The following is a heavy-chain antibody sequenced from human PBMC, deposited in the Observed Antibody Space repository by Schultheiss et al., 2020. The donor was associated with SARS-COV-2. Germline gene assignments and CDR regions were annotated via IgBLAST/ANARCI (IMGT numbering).Heavy chain of an antibody. Sequence: SETLSLTCTVSGGSVSSGSYYWSWIRQPPGKGLEWIGYIYYSGSTNYNPSLKSRVTISVDTSKNQFSLKLSSVTAADTAVYYCARYSGYMYYFDYWGQGTLVTVSS. CDR3: ARYSGYMYYFDY. J-gene: IGHJ4*02. V-gene: IGHV4-61*01. CDR2: IYYSGST. CDR1: GGSVSSGSYY. D-gene: IGHD5-12*01.